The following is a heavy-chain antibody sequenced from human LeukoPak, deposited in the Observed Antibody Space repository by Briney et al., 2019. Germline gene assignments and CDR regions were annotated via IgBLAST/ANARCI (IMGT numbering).Heavy chain of an antibody. J-gene: IGHJ5*02. D-gene: IGHD6-6*01. Sequence: ASVKVSCKASGYAFTSYYMHWVRQAPGQGLEWMGIINPSGGSTSYAQKFQGRVTMTRDMSTSTVYMELSSLRSEDTAVYYCAMESIAARQAGGIHWFDPWGQGTLVTVSS. CDR3: AMESIAARQAGGIHWFDP. CDR1: GYAFTSYY. CDR2: INPSGGST. V-gene: IGHV1-46*01.